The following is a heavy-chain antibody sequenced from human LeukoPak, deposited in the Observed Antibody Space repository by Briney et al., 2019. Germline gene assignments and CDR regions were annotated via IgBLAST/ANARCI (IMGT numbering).Heavy chain of an antibody. CDR3: ARVSYIVATIATYYFDY. Sequence: SETLSLTCTVSGYSISSGYYWGWIRQSPGKGLEWIGNIYHSGTTYYNPSLKSRVTISVDKSKNQFSLKLSSVTAADTAVYYCARVSYIVATIATYYFDYWGQGTLVTVSS. D-gene: IGHD5-12*01. CDR1: GYSISSGYY. CDR2: IYHSGTT. V-gene: IGHV4-38-2*02. J-gene: IGHJ4*02.